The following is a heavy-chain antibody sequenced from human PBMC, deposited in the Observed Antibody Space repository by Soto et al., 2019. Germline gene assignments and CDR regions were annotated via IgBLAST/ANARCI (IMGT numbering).Heavy chain of an antibody. CDR2: MNPNSGNT. CDR1: GYTFTSYD. Sequence: GASVKVSCKASGYTFTSYDINWVRQATGQGLEWMGWMNPNSGNTGYAQKFQGRVTITADESTSTAYMELSGLRSEDTAVYYCARDVKDYYDSSGSKKEIGLDYWGQGTLVTVSS. CDR3: ARDVKDYYDSSGSKKEIGLDY. J-gene: IGHJ4*02. D-gene: IGHD3-22*01. V-gene: IGHV1-8*01.